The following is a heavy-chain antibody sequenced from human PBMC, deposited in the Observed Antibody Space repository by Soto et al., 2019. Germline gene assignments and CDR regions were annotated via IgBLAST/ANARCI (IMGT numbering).Heavy chain of an antibody. CDR2: INPSGGST. D-gene: IGHD5-12*01. J-gene: IGHJ6*02. CDR1: GYTFTYYY. Sequence: QVQLVQSGAEVKKPGASVKISCKASGYTFTYYYMNWVRQAPGQGLEWMGIINPSGGSTSYAQKFQGRVTVTRDTSTSTVYMEVSSLRSEDTAVYYCARDTIVATIWYGMDVWGQGTTVTVSS. V-gene: IGHV1-46*01. CDR3: ARDTIVATIWYGMDV.